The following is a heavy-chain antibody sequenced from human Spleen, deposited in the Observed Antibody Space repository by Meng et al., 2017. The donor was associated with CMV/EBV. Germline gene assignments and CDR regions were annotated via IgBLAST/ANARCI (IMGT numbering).Heavy chain of an antibody. CDR3: ARLNKRGFPDY. CDR2: IYYTGNT. D-gene: IGHD3-22*01. J-gene: IGHJ4*02. Sequence: SETLSLTCSVSPGSISSDYWTWIRQPPGKGLEWIGYIYYTGNTNYNPSLKSRVTISVDTSKNQFSLKVSSVTAADTAVYYCARLNKRGFPDYWGQGTLVTVSS. V-gene: IGHV4-59*01. CDR1: PGSISSDY.